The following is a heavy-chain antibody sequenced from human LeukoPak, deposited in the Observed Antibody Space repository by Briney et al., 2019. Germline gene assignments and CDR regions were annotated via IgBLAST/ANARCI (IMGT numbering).Heavy chain of an antibody. D-gene: IGHD1-7*01. Sequence: GGSLRLSCAASGFTFRSYWMSWVRQAPGKGLEWVANIKQDGSEKYYVDSVKGRFTISRDNAKNSLYLQMNSLRAEDTAVYYCAREITAGTTRGPYYYGMDVWGQGTTVTVSS. V-gene: IGHV3-7*01. CDR2: IKQDGSEK. CDR3: AREITAGTTRGPYYYGMDV. CDR1: GFTFRSYW. J-gene: IGHJ6*02.